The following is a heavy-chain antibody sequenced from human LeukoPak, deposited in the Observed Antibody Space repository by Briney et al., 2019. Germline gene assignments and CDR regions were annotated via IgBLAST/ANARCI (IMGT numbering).Heavy chain of an antibody. CDR3: ATDFWSGYSRYFDY. J-gene: IGHJ4*02. D-gene: IGHD3-3*01. Sequence: PGGSLRLSCAASGFTFSNYWMSWVRQAPGKGLEWVANIKQDGSEKYYVDSVKGRFTISRDNAKNSLYLQMNSLRAEDTAVYYCATDFWSGYSRYFDYWGQGTLVTVSS. V-gene: IGHV3-7*01. CDR1: GFTFSNYW. CDR2: IKQDGSEK.